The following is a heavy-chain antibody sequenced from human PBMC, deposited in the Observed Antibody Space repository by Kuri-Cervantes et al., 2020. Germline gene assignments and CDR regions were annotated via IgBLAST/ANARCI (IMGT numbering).Heavy chain of an antibody. CDR1: GYSISSGYY. Sequence: SETLSLTCAVPGYSISSGYYWGWIRQPPGKGLEWIGSIYHSGSTYYNPSLKSRVTISVDKSKNQFSLKLSSVTAADTAVYYCARDQGLGAFDIWGQGTMVTVSS. D-gene: IGHD3-22*01. J-gene: IGHJ3*02. V-gene: IGHV4-38-2*02. CDR2: IYHSGST. CDR3: ARDQGLGAFDI.